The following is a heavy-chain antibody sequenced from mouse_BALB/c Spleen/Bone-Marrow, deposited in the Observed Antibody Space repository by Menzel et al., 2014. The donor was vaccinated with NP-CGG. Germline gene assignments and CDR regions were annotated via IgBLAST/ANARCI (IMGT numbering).Heavy chain of an antibody. J-gene: IGHJ3*01. CDR1: GYSFTGYN. Sequence: VQLQQSGPELEKPGASVKISCKASGYSFTGYNMNWVKQNNGKSLEWIGNIDPYYGNVNYKQKFKDKATLTVDKSSSTAYMQLKSLTSEDSAVYYCARSGALYGNPLAFWGQGTLVTVSA. D-gene: IGHD2-1*01. CDR2: IDPYYGNV. V-gene: IGHV1-39*01. CDR3: ARSGALYGNPLAF.